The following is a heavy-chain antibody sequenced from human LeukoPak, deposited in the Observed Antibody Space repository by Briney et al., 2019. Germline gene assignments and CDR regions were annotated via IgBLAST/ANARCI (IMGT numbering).Heavy chain of an antibody. CDR2: ISYDGSNK. D-gene: IGHD3-22*01. CDR3: AKDGGYDSSGYYGDDAFDI. Sequence: SGGSLRLSCAASGFTFSSYGMHWVRQAPGKGLEWVAVISYDGSNKYYADSVKGRFTISRDNSKNTLYLQMNSLRAEDTAVYYCAKDGGYDSSGYYGDDAFDIWGQGTMVTVSS. J-gene: IGHJ3*02. CDR1: GFTFSSYG. V-gene: IGHV3-30*18.